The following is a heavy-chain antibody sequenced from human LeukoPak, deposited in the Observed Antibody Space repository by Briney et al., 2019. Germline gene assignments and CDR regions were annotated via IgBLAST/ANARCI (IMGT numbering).Heavy chain of an antibody. Sequence: GGFLRLSCAASGFTFDDYAMHWVRQAPGKGLEWVAVISYDGSNKYYADSVKGRFTISRDNSKNTLYLQMNSLRAEDTAVYYCAKDYYGDWGQGTLVTVSS. V-gene: IGHV3-30*18. J-gene: IGHJ4*02. CDR2: ISYDGSNK. CDR3: AKDYYGD. CDR1: GFTFDDYA. D-gene: IGHD3-10*01.